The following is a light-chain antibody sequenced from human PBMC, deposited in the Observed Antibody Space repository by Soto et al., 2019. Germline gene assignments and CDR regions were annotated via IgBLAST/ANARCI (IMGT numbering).Light chain of an antibody. Sequence: QLTQSPSFLSASLGDRVTITGRASQDISDYLAWYQQRPGKAPKLLIYAASTLQSGVPSRFSGSGYGTDFTLTISRLHPDDGATYYCQQYNTSPWTCGQGNKVDIK. V-gene: IGKV1-9*01. CDR2: AAS. J-gene: IGKJ1*01. CDR1: QDISDY. CDR3: QQYNTSPWT.